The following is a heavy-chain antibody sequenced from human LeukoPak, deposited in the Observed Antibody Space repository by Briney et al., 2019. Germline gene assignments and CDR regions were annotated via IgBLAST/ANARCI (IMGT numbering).Heavy chain of an antibody. V-gene: IGHV1-58*01. J-gene: IGHJ6*02. CDR2: IVVGSGNT. Sequence: SVKVSCKASGSTFTKCAPHWVRQARGQRLEWIGWIVVGSGNTDYAQKFQERVTITRDMFTSTAYMELSSLRSEDTAVYYCAAGLRGPTATVKYYDYGRDVWGQGTTVTVSS. CDR3: AAGLRGPTATVKYYDYGRDV. D-gene: IGHD4-11*01. CDR1: GSTFTKCA.